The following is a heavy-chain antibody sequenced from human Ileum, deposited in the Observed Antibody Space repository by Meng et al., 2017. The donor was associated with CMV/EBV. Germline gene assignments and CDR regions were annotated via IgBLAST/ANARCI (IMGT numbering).Heavy chain of an antibody. CDR1: TLSSYA. CDR3: ARPFYGSGTDYYYYGMDV. V-gene: IGHV3-30*04. D-gene: IGHD3-10*01. CDR2: ISHDGSNK. J-gene: IGHJ6*02. Sequence: TLSSYARHWVRQAPGKGLEWVAVISHDGSNKYYADSVKGRSTISRDNSKNTLYLQMNSLRAEDTAVYYCARPFYGSGTDYYYYGMDVWGQGTTVTVSS.